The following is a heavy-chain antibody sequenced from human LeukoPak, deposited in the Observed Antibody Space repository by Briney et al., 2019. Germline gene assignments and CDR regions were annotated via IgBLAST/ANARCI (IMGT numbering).Heavy chain of an antibody. V-gene: IGHV6-1*01. CDR1: GDSVSSNSVT. CDR3: ARRLTQYDCFDP. J-gene: IGHJ5*02. CDR2: TYYRSTWYN. D-gene: IGHD2-2*01. Sequence: SQTLSLTCAISGDSVSSNSVTWNWIRQSPSRGLEWLGRTYYRSTWYNGYAVSVRGRITVNPDTSKNQFSLHLNSVTPEDTAVYYCARRLTQYDCFDPWGQGILVTVSS.